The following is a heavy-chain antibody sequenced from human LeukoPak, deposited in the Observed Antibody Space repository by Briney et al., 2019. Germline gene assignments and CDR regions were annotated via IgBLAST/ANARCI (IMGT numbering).Heavy chain of an antibody. J-gene: IGHJ4*02. V-gene: IGHV4-34*01. CDR1: GGSFSGYY. D-gene: IGHD5-24*01. CDR3: ARRSYNSPFRY. CDR2: INHSGST. Sequence: PSETLSLTCAVYGGSFSGYYWSWIRQPPGKGLEWIGEINHSGSTNYNPSLKSRVTISVDTSKNQFSLKLSSVTAADTAVYYCARRSYNSPFRYWGQGTLVTVSS.